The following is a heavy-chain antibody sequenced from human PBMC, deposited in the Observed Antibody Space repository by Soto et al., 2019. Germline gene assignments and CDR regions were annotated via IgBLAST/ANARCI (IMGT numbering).Heavy chain of an antibody. CDR1: GYTFTSYG. J-gene: IGHJ4*02. CDR3: ARGRLGYCSGGRCSY. Sequence: ASVKVSCKASGYTFTSYGISWVRQAPGQGLEWMGWISAYNGNTNYAQKLQGRVTMTTDTSTSTAYMELRSLRSDDTAVYYCARGRLGYCSGGRCSYWGQGTLVTVSS. D-gene: IGHD2-15*01. CDR2: ISAYNGNT. V-gene: IGHV1-18*01.